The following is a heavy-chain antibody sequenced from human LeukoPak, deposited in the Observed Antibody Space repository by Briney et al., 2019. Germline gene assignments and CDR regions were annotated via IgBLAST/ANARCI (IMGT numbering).Heavy chain of an antibody. V-gene: IGHV3-7*04. D-gene: IGHD5-24*01. Sequence: GGSLRLSCVASGFPFSRYWMTWVRQAPGKGLEWVANVKQDGSKKSYVDSVKGRFTISRDNAKNSLYLQMNSLRAEDTAIYYCTRVGYIDEGIDYWGQGTLVTVSS. CDR2: VKQDGSKK. J-gene: IGHJ4*02. CDR1: GFPFSRYW. CDR3: TRVGYIDEGIDY.